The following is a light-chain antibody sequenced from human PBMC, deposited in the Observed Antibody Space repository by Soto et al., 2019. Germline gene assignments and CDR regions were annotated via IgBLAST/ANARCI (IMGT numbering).Light chain of an antibody. Sequence: DIQMTQSTSSLSASVEDRVIITCRASQSISNHLNWYQQKPGKAPKLLIYAASSLQSGVPSRFSGSGSGTDFTLTISSLQPEDFATYYCQQFNSYPPLTFGGGTKVDIK. CDR1: QSISNH. V-gene: IGKV1-39*01. CDR3: QQFNSYPPLT. J-gene: IGKJ4*01. CDR2: AAS.